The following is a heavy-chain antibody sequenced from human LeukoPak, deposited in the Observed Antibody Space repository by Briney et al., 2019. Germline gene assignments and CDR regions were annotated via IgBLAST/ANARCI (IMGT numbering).Heavy chain of an antibody. J-gene: IGHJ4*02. Sequence: GGSLRLSCAASGFTFSSYWMHWVRQVPGRGLVWVSHINSDGRRTNSADSVKGRFTISRDNAKNTLYLQMNSLRAEDTAVYYCARVGSSGSYFYYFDYWGQGTLATVSS. CDR2: INSDGRRT. V-gene: IGHV3-74*01. CDR1: GFTFSSYW. CDR3: ARVGSSGSYFYYFDY. D-gene: IGHD1-26*01.